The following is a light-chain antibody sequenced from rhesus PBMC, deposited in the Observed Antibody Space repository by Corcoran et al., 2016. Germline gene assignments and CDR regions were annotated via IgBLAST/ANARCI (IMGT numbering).Light chain of an antibody. V-gene: IGKV3-42*01. CDR3: QQDYSWPWT. Sequence: EIVMTQSPATLSLSPGERATLSCRASQSVSSSLAWYQQKPGQAPKLLIYGASSRATGIPARFSGSGSGTEFTLTISSLEAEDVGGYYCQQDYSWPWTFGQGTKVEIK. CDR1: QSVSSS. J-gene: IGKJ1*01. CDR2: GAS.